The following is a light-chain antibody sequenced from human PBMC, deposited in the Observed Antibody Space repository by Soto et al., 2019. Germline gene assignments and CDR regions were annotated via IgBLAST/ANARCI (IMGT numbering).Light chain of an antibody. V-gene: IGLV2-14*03. CDR1: SSDVGAYDY. CDR3: RSYTTSSTRV. J-gene: IGLJ1*01. Sequence: QSVLTQPASMSGSPGQSITISCTGTSSDVGAYDYVSWSQQHPDKAPKLMIYEVSCRPSGVSNRFSGSKSVNTATLTISWLQAEHEADYYCRSYTTSSTRVFGTGTKVTLL. CDR2: EVS.